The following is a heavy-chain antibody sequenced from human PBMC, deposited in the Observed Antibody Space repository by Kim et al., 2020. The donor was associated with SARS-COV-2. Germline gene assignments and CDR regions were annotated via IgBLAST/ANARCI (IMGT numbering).Heavy chain of an antibody. D-gene: IGHD3-10*01. J-gene: IGHJ6*02. V-gene: IGHV3-66*01. Sequence: DSVKGRYTISRDNSKNTLYLQMNSLRAEDTAVYYCARRGTIYYYYYGMDVWGQGTTVTVSS. CDR3: ARRGTIYYYYYGMDV.